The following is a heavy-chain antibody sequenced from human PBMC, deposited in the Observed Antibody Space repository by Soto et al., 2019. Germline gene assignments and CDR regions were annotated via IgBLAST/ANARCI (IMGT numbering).Heavy chain of an antibody. CDR1: GGSVSSSQW. J-gene: IGHJ5*02. CDR2: VYHVGIT. D-gene: IGHD4-4*01. V-gene: IGHV4-4*02. CDR3: ASLKLGYSKFDP. Sequence: SETLSLTCAVSGGSVSSSQWWTWVRQAPGKGLEWLGEVYHVGITKYKPSLKSRVTISVDTSKNQFSLKLSSVTAADTAVYYCASLKLGYSKFDPWGQGTLVTVSS.